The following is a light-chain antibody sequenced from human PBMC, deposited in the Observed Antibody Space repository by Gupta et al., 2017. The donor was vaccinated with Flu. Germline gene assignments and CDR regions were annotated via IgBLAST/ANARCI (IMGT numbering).Light chain of an antibody. Sequence: QSVLTQPPSASGTPGQRVTISCSGSSSNIGCNTVNWYQQLPGTAPKLLIYSNNQRPSGVPDRFSGSKSGTSASLAISGLQSEDEADYYCAAWDDSLNGSWVFGGGTKLTVL. CDR3: AAWDDSLNGSWV. V-gene: IGLV1-44*01. CDR1: SSNIGCNT. CDR2: SNN. J-gene: IGLJ3*02.